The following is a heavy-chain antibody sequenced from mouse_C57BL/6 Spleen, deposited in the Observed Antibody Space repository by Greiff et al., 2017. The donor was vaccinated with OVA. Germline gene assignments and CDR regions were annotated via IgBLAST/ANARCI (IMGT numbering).Heavy chain of an antibody. V-gene: IGHV1-59*01. J-gene: IGHJ3*01. D-gene: IGHD1-3*01. CDR1: GYTFTSYW. Sequence: QVQLQQPGAELVRPGTSVKLSCKASGYTFTSYWMHWVKQRPGQGLEWIGVIDPSDSYTNYKQKFKGKATLTVDTSSSTAYMQLSSLTSEDSAVYYCARELNSWCAYWGQGTLVTVSA. CDR3: ARELNSWCAY. CDR2: IDPSDSYT.